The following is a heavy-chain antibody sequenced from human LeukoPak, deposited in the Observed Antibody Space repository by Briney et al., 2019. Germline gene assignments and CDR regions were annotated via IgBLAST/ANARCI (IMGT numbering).Heavy chain of an antibody. CDR3: ARGQQWNLLPFHF. CDR2: IGSDNNYI. J-gene: IGHJ4*02. Sequence: GGSLRLSCAVSGFTFSTFWMTWVRQAPGKGPEWVSSIGSDNNYIYYTDSVKGRFTISRDNAKNSLYLQMNRLRAEDTAVYYCARGQQWNLLPFHFWGQGTLVTVSS. CDR1: GFTFSTFW. V-gene: IGHV3-21*01. D-gene: IGHD6-19*01.